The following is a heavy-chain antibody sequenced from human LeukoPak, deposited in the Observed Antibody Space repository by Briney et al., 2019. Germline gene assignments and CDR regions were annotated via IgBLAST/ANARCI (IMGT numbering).Heavy chain of an antibody. CDR2: IYYTGST. J-gene: IGHJ6*03. CDR1: GGSFSGYY. CDR3: ARLHYGGNYGYFYYYMDV. V-gene: IGHV4-39*01. Sequence: SETLSLTCAVYGGSFSGYYWGWIRQPPGKGLEWIGSIYYTGSTYYNPSLKSRVTISVDTSKNQFSLKLSSVTAADTAVYYCARLHYGGNYGYFYYYMDVWGKGTTVTISS. D-gene: IGHD4-23*01.